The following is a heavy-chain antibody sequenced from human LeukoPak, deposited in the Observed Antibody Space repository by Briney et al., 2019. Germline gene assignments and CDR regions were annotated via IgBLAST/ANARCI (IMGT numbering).Heavy chain of an antibody. D-gene: IGHD3-22*01. CDR3: ARSRVPNGSGYYGY. Sequence: ASVKISCKGSGYSFTDYWIGWVRQMPGKGLEWMGIIYPGDSDTRYSPSFQGQVTVSADKSISTAYLQWNSLKASDTAMYYCARSRVPNGSGYYGYWGQGTLVTVSS. J-gene: IGHJ4*02. V-gene: IGHV5-51*01. CDR2: IYPGDSDT. CDR1: GYSFTDYW.